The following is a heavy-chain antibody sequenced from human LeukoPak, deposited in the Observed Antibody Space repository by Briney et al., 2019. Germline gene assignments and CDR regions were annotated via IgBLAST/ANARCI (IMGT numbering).Heavy chain of an antibody. CDR2: IHHSGVT. V-gene: IGHV4-38-2*01. CDR1: GYSISSGYY. Sequence: SETLPLTCDVSGYSISSGYYWSWIRQPPGKGLEWIATIHHSGVTYYNPSLKSQFTISVDTSKNQFSLKLSSVTAAGTAVYYCARYTGTNWGYSFDSWGQGTLVTVSS. CDR3: ARYTGTNWGYSFDS. D-gene: IGHD7-27*01. J-gene: IGHJ4*02.